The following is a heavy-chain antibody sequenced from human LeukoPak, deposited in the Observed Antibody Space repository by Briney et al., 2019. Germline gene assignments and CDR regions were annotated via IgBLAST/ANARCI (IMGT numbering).Heavy chain of an antibody. V-gene: IGHV4-34*01. Sequence: SETLSLTCAVYGGSFSGYYWSWIRQPPGKGLEWIGEINHSGSTNYNPSLKSRVTISVDTSKNQFSLKLSSVTAADTDVYYCARGRAVRDFDCWGQGTLVTVCS. CDR3: ARGRAVRDFDC. CDR1: GGSFSGYY. D-gene: IGHD6-19*01. J-gene: IGHJ4*02. CDR2: INHSGST.